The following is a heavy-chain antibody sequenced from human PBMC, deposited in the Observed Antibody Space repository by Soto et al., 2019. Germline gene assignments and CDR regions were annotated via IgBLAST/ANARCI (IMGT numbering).Heavy chain of an antibody. V-gene: IGHV4-39*01. D-gene: IGHD1-26*01. CDR3: ASGAGGSYLFDY. Sequence: PSETLSLTCTVSGGSISSSSYYWGWIRQPPGKGLEWIGSIYYSGTTYYNPSLKSRVTISVDTSKNQFSLKLSSVTAADTAVYYCASGAGGSYLFDYWGQGTLVTVSS. CDR1: GGSISSSSYY. J-gene: IGHJ4*02. CDR2: IYYSGTT.